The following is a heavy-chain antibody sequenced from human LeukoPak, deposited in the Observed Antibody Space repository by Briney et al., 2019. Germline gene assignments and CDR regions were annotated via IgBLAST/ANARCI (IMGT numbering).Heavy chain of an antibody. V-gene: IGHV1-18*01. CDR2: ISAYNGNK. D-gene: IGHD3-10*01. J-gene: IGHJ4*02. CDR1: GYTFTSYG. CDR3: ASAPQGYCSWSYYNKRLAFYY. Sequence: GASVTVSYRASGYTFTSYGISWVRQAPGQGLEWMGWISAYNGNKNYAQKLQGRDTMTTDTSTSTAYMEERSLRSDDTAVYYCASAPQGYCSWSYYNKRLAFYYCGQGTLVTVSS.